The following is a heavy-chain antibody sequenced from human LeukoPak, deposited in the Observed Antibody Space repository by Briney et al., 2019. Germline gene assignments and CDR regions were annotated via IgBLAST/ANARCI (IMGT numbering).Heavy chain of an antibody. V-gene: IGHV4-39*01. CDR2: IYYSGST. Sequence: SETLSLTCTVSGGSISSSSYYWGWIRQPPGKGLEWIGSIYYSGSTYYNPSLKSRVTISVDTSKNQFSLKLSSVTAADTAAYYCARLGLYCSSTSCPFDYWGQGTLVTVSS. CDR1: GGSISSSSYY. CDR3: ARLGLYCSSTSCPFDY. D-gene: IGHD2-2*01. J-gene: IGHJ4*02.